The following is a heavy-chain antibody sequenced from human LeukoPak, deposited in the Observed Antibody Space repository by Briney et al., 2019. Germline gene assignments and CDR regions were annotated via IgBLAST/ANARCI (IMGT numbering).Heavy chain of an antibody. CDR3: ARDRGYSYGPDVYYYYYGMDV. D-gene: IGHD5-18*01. J-gene: IGHJ6*02. CDR1: GFTVSSNS. V-gene: IGHV3-66*01. Sequence: PGGSLSLSCAASGFTVSSNSRSWVRKAPGKGLEWVSVIYSGGSTYYADSVKGRFTISRDNSKNTLYLQMNSLRAEDTAVYYCARDRGYSYGPDVYYYYYGMDVWGQGTTVTVSS. CDR2: IYSGGST.